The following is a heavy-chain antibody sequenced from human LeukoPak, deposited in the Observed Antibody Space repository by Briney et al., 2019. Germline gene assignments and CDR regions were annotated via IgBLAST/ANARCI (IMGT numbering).Heavy chain of an antibody. D-gene: IGHD5-18*01. CDR1: GFTFSSYG. Sequence: GGSLGLSCAASGFTFSSYGMHWVRQAPGKGLEWVAVISYDGSNKYYADSVKGRFTISRDNSKNTLYLQMNSLRAEDTAVYYCAKERVGYGYYFDYWGQGTLVTVSS. CDR3: AKERVGYGYYFDY. V-gene: IGHV3-30*18. J-gene: IGHJ4*02. CDR2: ISYDGSNK.